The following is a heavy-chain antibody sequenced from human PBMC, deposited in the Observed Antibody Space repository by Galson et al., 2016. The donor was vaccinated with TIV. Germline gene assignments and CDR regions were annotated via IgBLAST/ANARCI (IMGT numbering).Heavy chain of an antibody. V-gene: IGHV4-34*01. Sequence: SETLSLTCAVYGGVFSGDSWSWIRQPPGKGLEWIGRIYTSGSTKYNPSLKSRVSISKDTSKKQFSLKLHSVTAADTAVYYCARGILPYRTNRFDPWGQGTLVTVSS. D-gene: IGHD1/OR15-1a*01. CDR3: ARGILPYRTNRFDP. CDR1: GGVFSGDS. J-gene: IGHJ5*02. CDR2: IYTSGST.